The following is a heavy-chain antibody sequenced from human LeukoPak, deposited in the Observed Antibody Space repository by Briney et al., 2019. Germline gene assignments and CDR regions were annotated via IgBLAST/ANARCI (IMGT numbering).Heavy chain of an antibody. Sequence: GASVTVSCKASGYTFTSYGISWVRQAPGQGLEWMGWISAYNGNTNYAQKLQGRVTMTTDTSTSTAYMELRSLRSDNTAVYYCARDCNPRYYYGSGSYYYDYWGQGTLVTVSS. D-gene: IGHD3-10*01. CDR3: ARDCNPRYYYGSGSYYYDY. J-gene: IGHJ4*02. CDR2: ISAYNGNT. V-gene: IGHV1-18*01. CDR1: GYTFTSYG.